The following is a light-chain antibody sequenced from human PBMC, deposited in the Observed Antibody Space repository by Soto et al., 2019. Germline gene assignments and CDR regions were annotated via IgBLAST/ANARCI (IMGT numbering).Light chain of an antibody. J-gene: IGKJ1*01. CDR1: QSVRSN. Sequence: EIVLTQSPATLSLSPGERATLSCRASQSVRSNLAWYQQKPGQAPRLLIYDASNRATGIPGRFSGSGSGTDFTLTIRHLEPEDFAVYYCQQRSNWPWTFGQGAKVEIK. V-gene: IGKV3-11*01. CDR2: DAS. CDR3: QQRSNWPWT.